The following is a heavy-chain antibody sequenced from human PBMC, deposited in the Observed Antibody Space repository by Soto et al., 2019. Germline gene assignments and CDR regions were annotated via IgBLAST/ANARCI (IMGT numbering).Heavy chain of an antibody. V-gene: IGHV4-38-2*01. J-gene: IGHJ6*02. CDR3: ERAGDTMIRGVIIMNYYGMDA. Sequence: PSEPLSLTCVVSYYSISSGDSWGWIRQPPGKGLEWIGNVHHSGITYYNPSLKSRVPISRDTSKNHYSLNLSSVTAAHTAGYYCERAGDTMIRGVIIMNYYGMDAWGHWTTVTASS. CDR1: YYSISSGDS. D-gene: IGHD3-10*01. CDR2: VHHSGIT.